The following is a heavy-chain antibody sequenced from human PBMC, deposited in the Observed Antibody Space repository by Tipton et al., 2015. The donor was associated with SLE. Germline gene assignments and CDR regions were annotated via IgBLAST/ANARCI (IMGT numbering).Heavy chain of an antibody. J-gene: IGHJ4*02. CDR1: GGSFSGYY. CDR2: INHGGST. D-gene: IGHD6-6*01. CDR3: ATRRPLTARLDY. Sequence: TLSLTCAVYGGSFSGYYWSWIRQPPGKGLEWIGEINHGGSTNYNPSLKSRVTISVDTSKNQFSLKLSSVTAADTAVYYCATRRPLTARLDYWGQGTLVTVSS. V-gene: IGHV4-34*01.